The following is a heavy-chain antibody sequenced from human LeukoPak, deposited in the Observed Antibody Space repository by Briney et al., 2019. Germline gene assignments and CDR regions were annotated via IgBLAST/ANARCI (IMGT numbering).Heavy chain of an antibody. V-gene: IGHV1-24*01. CDR2: FDPEDGET. J-gene: IGHJ2*01. Sequence: ASVKVSCKVSGYTLTELSMHWVRQAPGKGLEWMGGFDPEDGETIYAQKFQGRVTMTEDTSTDTAYMELSSLRSEDTAVYYCATGKMGSYGLYWYFDLWGRGTLVTVSS. CDR3: ATGKMGSYGLYWYFDL. D-gene: IGHD3-16*01. CDR1: GYTLTELS.